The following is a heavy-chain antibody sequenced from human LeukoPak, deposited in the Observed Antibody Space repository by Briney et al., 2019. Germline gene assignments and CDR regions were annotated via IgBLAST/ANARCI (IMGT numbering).Heavy chain of an antibody. CDR3: ATCLPTGDAFDI. V-gene: IGHV4-39*07. J-gene: IGHJ3*02. CDR2: IFYSGNT. D-gene: IGHD4-17*01. CDR1: GGSISSSTYY. Sequence: SETLSLTCTVSGGSISSSTYYGGWIRQPPGKGLEWIGSIFYSGNTYYNPSLKSRVTMSVDTSKNQFSLRLNSVTAADTAVYYCATCLPTGDAFDIWGQGTMVTVSS.